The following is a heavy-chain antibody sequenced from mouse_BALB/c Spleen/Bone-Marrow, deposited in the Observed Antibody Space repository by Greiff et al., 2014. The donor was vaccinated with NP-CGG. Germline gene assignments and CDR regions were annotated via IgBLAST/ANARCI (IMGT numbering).Heavy chain of an antibody. D-gene: IGHD3-1*01. J-gene: IGHJ2*01. CDR3: TTLARNDFDY. CDR2: IYPGNSDT. CDR1: GYTFSNYW. V-gene: IGHV1-5*01. Sequence: VQLKESGTVLARPGAAVKMSCKASGYTFSNYWMHWVKQRPGQGLEWIGTIYPGNSDTTYNQKFKGKAKLTAVTSTSPAYMEPSSLTNEDSAVYYCTTLARNDFDYWGQGTTLTVSS.